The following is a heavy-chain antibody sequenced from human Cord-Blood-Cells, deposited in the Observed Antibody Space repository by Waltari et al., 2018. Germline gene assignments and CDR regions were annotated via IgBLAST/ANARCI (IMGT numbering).Heavy chain of an antibody. D-gene: IGHD3-16*02. CDR3: ARGSYDYVWGSYRYTRRYFDY. J-gene: IGHJ4*02. Sequence: QVQLQQWGAGLLKPSETLSLTCAVYGGSFSGYYWSWIRQPPGKGLEWIGEINHSGSTNYPPSPKSRVTISVDTSKNQFSLKLSSVTAADTAVYYCARGSYDYVWGSYRYTRRYFDYWGQGTLVTVSS. V-gene: IGHV4-34*01. CDR1: GGSFSGYY. CDR2: INHSGST.